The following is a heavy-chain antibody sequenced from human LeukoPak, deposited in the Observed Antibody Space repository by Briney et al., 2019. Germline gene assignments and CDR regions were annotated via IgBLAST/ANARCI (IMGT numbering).Heavy chain of an antibody. V-gene: IGHV1-3*01. J-gene: IGHJ4*02. CDR1: GYTFTSYA. D-gene: IGHD3-3*01. CDR3: ARELGGSLEDY. Sequence: GASVKVSCKASGYTFTSYAMHWVRQAPGQRLEWMGWINAGNGNTKYSQKFQGRVTITRDTSASTAYMELSSLRSEDTAVYCCARELGGSLEDYWGQGTLVTVSS. CDR2: INAGNGNT.